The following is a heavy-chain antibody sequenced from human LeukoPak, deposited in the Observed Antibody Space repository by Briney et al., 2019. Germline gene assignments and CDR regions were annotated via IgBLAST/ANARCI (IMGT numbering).Heavy chain of an antibody. CDR3: AKGINGGNSKYYYGMDV. V-gene: IGHV3-74*01. CDR2: INSDGSST. J-gene: IGHJ6*02. Sequence: PGGPLRLSCAASGFTFDDYAMHWVRQAPGKGLKWVSRINSDGSSTSYADSVKGRFTISRDNAKNTLYLQMNSLRAEDTAVYYCAKGINGGNSKYYYGMDVWGQGTTVTVSS. D-gene: IGHD4-23*01. CDR1: GFTFDDYA.